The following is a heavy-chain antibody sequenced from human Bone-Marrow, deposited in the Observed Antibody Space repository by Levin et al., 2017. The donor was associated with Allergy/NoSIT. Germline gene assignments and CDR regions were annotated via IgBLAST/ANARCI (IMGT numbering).Heavy chain of an antibody. CDR3: ARLTAYNGFFDP. CDR2: IYPTASIT. V-gene: IGHV5-51*01. CDR1: GYTFTTSW. J-gene: IGHJ5*02. Sequence: GGSLRLSCKVSGYTFTTSWMAWVRQMPAKGLEWMGIIYPTASITRYNPSFEGLVTISADKSLNTAYLRWNTLKASDTATYYCARLTAYNGFFDPWGQGTLVTVSS. D-gene: IGHD3-10*01.